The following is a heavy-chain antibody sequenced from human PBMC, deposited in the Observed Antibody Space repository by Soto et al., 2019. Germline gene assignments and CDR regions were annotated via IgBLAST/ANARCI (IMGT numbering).Heavy chain of an antibody. V-gene: IGHV4-59*01. CDR1: GGSISSYY. CDR2: IYYSGST. CDR3: ARDGYYGSGSYGYYYYYGMDV. Sequence: SETLSLTCTVSGGSISSYYWSWIRQPPGKGLEWIGYIYYSGSTNYNPSLKSRVTISVDTSKNQFSLKLSSVTAADTAVYYCARDGYYGSGSYGYYYYYGMDVWGQGTTVTVS. D-gene: IGHD3-10*01. J-gene: IGHJ6*02.